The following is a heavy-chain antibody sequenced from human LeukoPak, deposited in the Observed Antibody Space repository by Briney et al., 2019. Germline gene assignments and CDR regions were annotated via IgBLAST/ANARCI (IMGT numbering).Heavy chain of an antibody. V-gene: IGHV3-53*01. CDR2: IYSGGST. J-gene: IGHJ5*02. Sequence: GGSLRLSCAASGFTVSSNYMSWVRQAPGKGLEWVSVIYSGGSTYYADSVKGRFTISRDNSKNTLYLQMNSLRAEDTAVYYCAKGQTTVTTRWFDPWGQGTLVTVSS. CDR1: GFTVSSNY. D-gene: IGHD4-17*01. CDR3: AKGQTTVTTRWFDP.